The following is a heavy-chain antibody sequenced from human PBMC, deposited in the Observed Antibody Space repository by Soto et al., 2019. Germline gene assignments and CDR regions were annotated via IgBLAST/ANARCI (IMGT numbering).Heavy chain of an antibody. CDR2: IKQDGSEK. J-gene: IGHJ2*01. Sequence: LRLSCAASGFTFSSYWMSWVRQAPGKGLEWVANIKQDGSEKYYVDSVKGRFTISRDNAKNSLYLQMNSLRAEDTAVYYCARTLRFLEWFRYWYFDLWGRGTLVTVSS. CDR1: GFTFSSYW. D-gene: IGHD3-3*01. V-gene: IGHV3-7*03. CDR3: ARTLRFLEWFRYWYFDL.